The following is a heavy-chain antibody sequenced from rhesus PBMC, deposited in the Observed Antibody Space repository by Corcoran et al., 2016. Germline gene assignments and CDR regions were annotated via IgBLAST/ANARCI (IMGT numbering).Heavy chain of an antibody. CDR3: ARERGSEWYWYFDL. CDR1: GGSISDSYR. V-gene: IGHV4S10*01. D-gene: IGHD6-25*01. Sequence: QVQLQESGPGVVKPSETLSLTCAVSGGSISDSYRWSWIRQPPGKGLEWIGYIYGSSTSTNPNPSLKSRVTISTDTSKNQFSLKLSSVTAADTAVYYCARERGSEWYWYFDLWGPGTPITISS. CDR2: IYGSSTST. J-gene: IGHJ2*01.